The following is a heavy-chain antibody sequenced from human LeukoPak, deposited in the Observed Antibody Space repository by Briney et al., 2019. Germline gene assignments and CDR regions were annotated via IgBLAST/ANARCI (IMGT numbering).Heavy chain of an antibody. Sequence: GGSLRLSCAASGFTFSSYWMHWVRQAPGRGLVWVSRINSDGSTTSYADSVKGRFTISRDNAKNSLYLQMNSLRAEDTALYYCAKDVGAYSYEAFDYWGQGTLVTVSS. D-gene: IGHD5-18*01. CDR1: GFTFSSYW. V-gene: IGHV3-74*01. J-gene: IGHJ4*02. CDR2: INSDGSTT. CDR3: AKDVGAYSYEAFDY.